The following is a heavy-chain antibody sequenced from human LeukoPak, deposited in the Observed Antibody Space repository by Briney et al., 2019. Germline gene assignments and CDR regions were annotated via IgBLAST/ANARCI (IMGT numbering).Heavy chain of an antibody. CDR2: IYYSGST. CDR3: ARDHYYDSSGYTFRH. Sequence: SETLSLTCTVSAGSISNYYWSWIRQPPGKGLEWIGYIYYSGSTNYNPSLKSRVTISVDTSKNQFSLKLSSVTAADTAVYYCARDHYYDSSGYTFRHWGQGTLVTVSS. V-gene: IGHV4-59*01. J-gene: IGHJ1*01. D-gene: IGHD3-22*01. CDR1: AGSISNYY.